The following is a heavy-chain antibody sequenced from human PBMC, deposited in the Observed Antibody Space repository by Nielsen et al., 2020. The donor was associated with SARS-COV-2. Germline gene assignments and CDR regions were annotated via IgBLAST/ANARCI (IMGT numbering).Heavy chain of an antibody. D-gene: IGHD5-24*01. V-gene: IGHV3-11*05. CDR2: ISNTGYT. CDR1: GFSFSDYY. J-gene: IGHJ4*02. CDR3: AREGRKLPLDY. Sequence: GESLKISCAASGFSFSDYYMSWIRQAPGKGLEWVSYISNTGYTNYADSVWGRFTISRDNAKNSVYLQMNSLRAEDTAVYYCAREGRKLPLDYWGQGTLVTVSS.